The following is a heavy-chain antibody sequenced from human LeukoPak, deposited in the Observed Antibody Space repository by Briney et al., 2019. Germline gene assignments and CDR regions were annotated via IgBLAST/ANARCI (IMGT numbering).Heavy chain of an antibody. CDR2: INPNSGGT. D-gene: IGHD1-26*01. Sequence: GASVKVSCKASGYTFTGYYMHWVRQAPGQGLEWMGWINPNSGGTNYAQKFQGRVTMTRDTSISTAYMELSRLRSDDTAVYCCARPLYSGSYFDAFDIWGQGTMVTVSS. CDR1: GYTFTGYY. CDR3: ARPLYSGSYFDAFDI. J-gene: IGHJ3*02. V-gene: IGHV1-2*02.